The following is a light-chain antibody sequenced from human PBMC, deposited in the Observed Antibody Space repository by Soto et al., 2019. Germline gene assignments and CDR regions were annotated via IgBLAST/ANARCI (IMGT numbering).Light chain of an antibody. CDR3: CSYTSSSTPRFV. Sequence: QSALTQPASVSGSPGQSVTISCTGTSSDVGGYNYVSWYQQHPGKAPKLMIYDVSNRPSGVSNRFSGSKSGNTASLTITGRQAEEEADYYCCSYTSSSTPRFVFGTGTKLTVL. V-gene: IGLV2-14*01. CDR2: DVS. CDR1: SSDVGGYNY. J-gene: IGLJ1*01.